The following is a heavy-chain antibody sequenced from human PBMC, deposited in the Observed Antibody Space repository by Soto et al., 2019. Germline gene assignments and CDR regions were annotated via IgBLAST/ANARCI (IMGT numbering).Heavy chain of an antibody. CDR1: GFTFISYA. J-gene: IGHJ4*02. Sequence: EVQLLESGGGLVQPGGSRRLACAASGFTFISYAMRWVRQAPGKGLEWVSAISGSGGSTYYADSVKGRFTISRDNSKHTLYLHMNSLRAEDTAVYDCARRGPGTYCDSWGQGTLVTVSS. V-gene: IGHV3-23*01. D-gene: IGHD6-13*01. CDR2: ISGSGGST. CDR3: ARRGPGTYCDS.